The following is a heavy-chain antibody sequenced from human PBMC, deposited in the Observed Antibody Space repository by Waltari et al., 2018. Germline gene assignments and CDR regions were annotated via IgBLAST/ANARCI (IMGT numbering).Heavy chain of an antibody. Sequence: QVQLQESGPGLVKPSETLSLTCTVSGGSISSYYWSWIRQPPGKGLEWIGYIYYSGSTNYNPSLKSRVTISVDTSKNQFSLKLSSVTAADTAVYYCARAGASVAGLVNYYYYYGMDVWGQGTTVTVSS. CDR3: ARAGASVAGLVNYYYYYGMDV. CDR1: GGSISSYY. V-gene: IGHV4-59*01. CDR2: IYYSGST. D-gene: IGHD6-19*01. J-gene: IGHJ6*02.